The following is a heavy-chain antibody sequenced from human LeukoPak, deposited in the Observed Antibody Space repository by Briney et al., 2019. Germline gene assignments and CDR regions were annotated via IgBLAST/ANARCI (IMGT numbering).Heavy chain of an antibody. D-gene: IGHD5-12*01. V-gene: IGHV4-34*01. CDR1: GGSFSGYY. CDR3: ARQAGTWLRRPGYFDY. Sequence: SETLSLTCAVYGGSFSGYYWSWIRQPPGKGLEWIGEINHSGSTNYNPSLKSRVTISVDTSKNQFSLKLSSVTAADTAVYYCARQAGTWLRRPGYFDYWGQGTLVTVSS. J-gene: IGHJ4*02. CDR2: INHSGST.